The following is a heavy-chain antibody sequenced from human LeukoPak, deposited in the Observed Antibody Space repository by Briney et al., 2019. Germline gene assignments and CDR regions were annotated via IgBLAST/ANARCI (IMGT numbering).Heavy chain of an antibody. CDR3: ARDHGGYCSGGSCYHIDY. Sequence: GRSLRLSCAASGFTFSSYAMHWVRQAPGKGLEWVAVISYDGSNKYYADSVKGRFTIARGNSKNTLYLQMNSLRAEDTAVYYCARDHGGYCSGGSCYHIDYWGQGTLVTVSS. CDR2: ISYDGSNK. J-gene: IGHJ4*02. D-gene: IGHD2-15*01. CDR1: GFTFSSYA. V-gene: IGHV3-30*04.